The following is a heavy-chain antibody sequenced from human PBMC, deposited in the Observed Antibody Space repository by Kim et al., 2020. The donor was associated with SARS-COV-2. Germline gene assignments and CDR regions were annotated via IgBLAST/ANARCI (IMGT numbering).Heavy chain of an antibody. D-gene: IGHD3-22*01. J-gene: IGHJ3*02. CDR3: TTEGITMIVVVRDAFDI. Sequence: VKGRFTISRDDSKNTLYLQMNSLKTEDTAVYYCTTEGITMIVVVRDAFDIWGQGTMVTVSS. V-gene: IGHV3-15*01.